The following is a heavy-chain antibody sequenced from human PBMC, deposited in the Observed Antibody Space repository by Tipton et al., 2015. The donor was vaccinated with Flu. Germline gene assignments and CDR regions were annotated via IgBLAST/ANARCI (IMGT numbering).Heavy chain of an antibody. Sequence: SLRLSCTASGFSFGDYVMSWVRQAPGKGLEWLGFIKPKPYGGTTDYAASVKGRFTISRDDSKSIAYLQMNSLKTDDTGVYYCTGGGDYSREDYWGQGTLVTVSS. CDR3: TGGGDYSREDY. D-gene: IGHD2-21*02. CDR2: IKPKPYGGTT. V-gene: IGHV3-49*04. CDR1: GFSFGDYV. J-gene: IGHJ4*02.